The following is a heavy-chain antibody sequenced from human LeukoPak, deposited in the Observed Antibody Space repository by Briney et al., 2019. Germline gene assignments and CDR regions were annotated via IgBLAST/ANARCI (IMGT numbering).Heavy chain of an antibody. CDR3: ARKDIVVVPAAIAGWFDP. CDR2: INHSGST. CDR1: GGSFSGYY. Sequence: SETLSLTCAVYGGSFSGYYWSWIRQPPGKGLEWIGEINHSGSTNYNPFLKSRVTISVDTSKNQFSLKLSSVTAADTAVYYCARKDIVVVPAAIAGWFDPWGQGTLVTVSS. J-gene: IGHJ5*02. D-gene: IGHD2-2*01. V-gene: IGHV4-34*01.